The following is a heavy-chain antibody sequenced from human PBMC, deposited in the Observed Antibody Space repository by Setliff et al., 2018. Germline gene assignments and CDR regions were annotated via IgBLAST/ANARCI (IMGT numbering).Heavy chain of an antibody. Sequence: GASVKVSCKASGYTFTSYAMHWVRQAPGQRLEWMGWINAGNGNTKYSQKFQGRVTITRDTSASTAYMELSSLRSEDTAVYYCASLGYCSSTSCWSYYYYGMDVWGQGTTVTVSS. CDR2: INAGNGNT. V-gene: IGHV1-3*01. CDR3: ASLGYCSSTSCWSYYYYGMDV. J-gene: IGHJ6*02. CDR1: GYTFTSYA. D-gene: IGHD2-2*01.